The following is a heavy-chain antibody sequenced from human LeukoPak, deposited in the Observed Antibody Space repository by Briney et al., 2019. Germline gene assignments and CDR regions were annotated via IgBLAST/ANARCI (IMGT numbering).Heavy chain of an antibody. CDR3: ARYPLWDYSSSWYLGYFDY. CDR1: GDSITTTNYY. Sequence: SETLSLTCTVSGDSITTTNYYWAWIRQPPGKGLEWIGSIYYTGSSYYSPSLKSRVTISVDTSKNQFSLKLSSVTAADTAVYYCARYPLWDYSSSWYLGYFDYWGQGTLVTVSS. CDR2: IYYTGSS. V-gene: IGHV4-39*07. D-gene: IGHD6-13*01. J-gene: IGHJ4*02.